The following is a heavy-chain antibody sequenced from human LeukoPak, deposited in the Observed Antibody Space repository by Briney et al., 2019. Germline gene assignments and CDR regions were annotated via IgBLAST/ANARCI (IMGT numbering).Heavy chain of an antibody. D-gene: IGHD2-2*01. V-gene: IGHV3-48*01. CDR3: ARELDYIVVVPAAAYYYYGMDV. CDR1: GFTFSSNN. CDR2: ISSSSSTI. J-gene: IGHJ6*02. Sequence: GGSLRLSCAASGFTFSSNNMNWVRQAPGKGLEWVSYISSSSSTIYYADSVKGRFTISRDSSKNTLFLQMNSLRAEDTAVYYCARELDYIVVVPAAAYYYYGMDVWGQGTTVTVSS.